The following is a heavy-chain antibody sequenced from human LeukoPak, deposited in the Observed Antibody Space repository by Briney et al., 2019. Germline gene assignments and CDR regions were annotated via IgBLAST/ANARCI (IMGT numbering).Heavy chain of an antibody. J-gene: IGHJ4*02. CDR2: ISWNSGSI. V-gene: IGHV3-9*01. CDR1: GFTFDDYA. D-gene: IGHD3-16*01. Sequence: GRSLRLSCAASGFTFDDYAMHWVRQAPGKGLEGVSGISWNSGSIGYADSVKGRFTISRDNAKNSLYLQMNSLRAEDTAVYYCASVGSPFDYWGQGTLVTVSS. CDR3: ASVGSPFDY.